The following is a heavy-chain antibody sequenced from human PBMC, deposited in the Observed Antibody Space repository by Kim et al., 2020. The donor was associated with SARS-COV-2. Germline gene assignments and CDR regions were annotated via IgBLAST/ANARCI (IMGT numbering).Heavy chain of an antibody. CDR3: ARNRGLDV. J-gene: IGHJ6*02. V-gene: IGHV3-7*01. CDR1: GFSISNYW. Sequence: GGSLRLSCATSGFSISNYWMTWVRQTPGKGLEWVANINQDGTEKNYVDSVKGRFTISRDSAKNSLYLQMNSLRAEDTAVYYCARNRGLDVWGQGTTVTIS. CDR2: INQDGTEK.